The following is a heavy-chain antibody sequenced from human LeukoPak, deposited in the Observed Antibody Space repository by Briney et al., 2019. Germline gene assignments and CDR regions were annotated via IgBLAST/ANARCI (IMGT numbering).Heavy chain of an antibody. CDR1: GYTFTDYY. CDR3: ARVRGPYTISRFHY. J-gene: IGHJ4*02. CDR2: IDPNSGGT. Sequence: ASVKVSCKTSGYTFTDYYMHWVRQAPGQGLEWMGRIDPNSGGTNYAQKFQVRVTMTRDTSISTVYMELSGLRSDDTAVYYCARVRGPYTISRFHYWGQGTLVTVSS. V-gene: IGHV1-2*02. D-gene: IGHD2-2*02.